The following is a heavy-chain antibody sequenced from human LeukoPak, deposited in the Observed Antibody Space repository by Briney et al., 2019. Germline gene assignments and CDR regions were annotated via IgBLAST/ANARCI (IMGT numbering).Heavy chain of an antibody. CDR1: GFTFSSYA. Sequence: GGSLRLSCAASGFTFSSYAMHWVRQAPGKGLEWVAVISYDGSNKYYADSVEGRFTISRDNSKNTLYLQMNSLRAEDTAVYYCARTPPARLALDYWGQGTLVTVSS. V-gene: IGHV3-30*01. J-gene: IGHJ4*02. CDR3: ARTPPARLALDY. D-gene: IGHD6-19*01. CDR2: ISYDGSNK.